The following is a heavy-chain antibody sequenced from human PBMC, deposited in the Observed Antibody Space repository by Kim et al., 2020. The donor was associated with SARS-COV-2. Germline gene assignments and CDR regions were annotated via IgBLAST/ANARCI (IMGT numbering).Heavy chain of an antibody. J-gene: IGHJ4*02. CDR1: AFTFSNYW. Sequence: GGSLRLSCAASAFTFSNYWMTWVRQAPGKGLEWVANIKQDGSEKYYVDSVKGRFTISRYNAENSMYLQMNSLRAEDTALYYCARDRLTGGYCSSTNCDDGLFFDYWGQGTLVIVSS. CDR2: IKQDGSEK. CDR3: ARDRLTGGYCSSTNCDDGLFFDY. D-gene: IGHD2-2*01. V-gene: IGHV3-7*03.